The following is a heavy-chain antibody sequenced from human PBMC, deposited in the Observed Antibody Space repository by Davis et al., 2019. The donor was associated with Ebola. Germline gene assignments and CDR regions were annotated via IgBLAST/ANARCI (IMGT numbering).Heavy chain of an antibody. CDR3: AKGSIDY. J-gene: IGHJ4*02. CDR2: ISYDGSNE. V-gene: IGHV3-30-3*01. Sequence: GGSLRLSCAASGFTFSTYAMNWVRQAPGKGLEWVAVISYDGSNEYYADSVKGRFTISRDNSKNTLYLQMNSLRAEDTAVYYCAKGSIDYWGQGTLVTVSP. CDR1: GFTFSTYA.